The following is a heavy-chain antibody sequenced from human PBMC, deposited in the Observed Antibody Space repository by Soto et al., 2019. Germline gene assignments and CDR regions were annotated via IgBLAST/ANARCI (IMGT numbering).Heavy chain of an antibody. CDR3: VRALRHTAMVYPWFDP. J-gene: IGHJ5*02. D-gene: IGHD5-18*01. CDR1: GASVSTGAYY. Sequence: SETLSLTCTVSGASVSTGAYYWGWVRQRPGRGLEWIGYVYESGYTYYYMSLKSRLTISLDRPNNKFSLGLTSVTAADAAASLCVRALRHTAMVYPWFDPWGKGTLGTFSS. V-gene: IGHV4-31*03. CDR2: VYESGYT.